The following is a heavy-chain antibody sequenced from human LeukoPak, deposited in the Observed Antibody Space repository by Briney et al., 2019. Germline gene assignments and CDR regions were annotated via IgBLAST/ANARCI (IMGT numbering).Heavy chain of an antibody. CDR1: GGSISSYY. Sequence: SETLSLTCTVSGGSISSYYWSWIRQPPGKGLEWIGYIDFSGSTNYNPSLKSRVTISVDTSKNQFSLKLSSVTAADTAVYYCARRRVDSSGYFGPRYFDLWGRGTLVTVSS. V-gene: IGHV4-59*12. J-gene: IGHJ2*01. CDR2: IDFSGST. CDR3: ARRRVDSSGYFGPRYFDL. D-gene: IGHD3-22*01.